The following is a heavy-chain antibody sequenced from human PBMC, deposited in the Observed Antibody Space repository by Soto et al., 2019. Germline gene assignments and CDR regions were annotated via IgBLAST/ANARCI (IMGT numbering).Heavy chain of an antibody. V-gene: IGHV6-1*01. Sequence: QVQLQQSGPGLVKPSQTLSLTCAISGDSISSISAAWSWIRQSPSRGLEWLGRTYYRSIWYNDYAVSMKDRITTNPATSRNQFSLLLNSVTPEDTAVYYCVTGEGNWFDPWGQGTLVVVSS. CDR2: TYYRSIWYN. CDR1: GDSISSISAA. J-gene: IGHJ5*02. CDR3: VTGEGNWFDP. D-gene: IGHD3-10*01.